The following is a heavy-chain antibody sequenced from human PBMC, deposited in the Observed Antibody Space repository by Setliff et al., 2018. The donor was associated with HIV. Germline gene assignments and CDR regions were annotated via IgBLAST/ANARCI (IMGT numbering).Heavy chain of an antibody. V-gene: IGHV5-51*01. D-gene: IGHD3-9*01. CDR1: GYRIYRYW. J-gene: IGHJ3*02. CDR3: ARQGDYHILTGYYSGPHDAFDI. Sequence: GKSLQISCKGSGYRIYRYWIAWVRQMPGKGLEWMGIIFPGDSDTRYSPSFQGQVTISADKSISTAYLQGSSLKASDTAMYYCARQGDYHILTGYYSGPHDAFDIWGQGTMVTVSS. CDR2: IFPGDSDT.